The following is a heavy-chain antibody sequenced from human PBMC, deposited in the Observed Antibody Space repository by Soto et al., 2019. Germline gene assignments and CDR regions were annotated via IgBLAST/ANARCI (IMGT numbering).Heavy chain of an antibody. CDR3: ARRSGSEELNYFDY. D-gene: IGHD1-7*01. CDR1: GGSFSGYY. Sequence: SETLSLTCAVYGGSFSGYYWSWIRQPPGKGLEWIGEINHSGSTNYNPSLKSRVTISVDTSKNQFSLKLSSVTAADTAVYYCARRSGSEELNYFDYCGQGTLVTVSS. V-gene: IGHV4-34*01. J-gene: IGHJ4*02. CDR2: INHSGST.